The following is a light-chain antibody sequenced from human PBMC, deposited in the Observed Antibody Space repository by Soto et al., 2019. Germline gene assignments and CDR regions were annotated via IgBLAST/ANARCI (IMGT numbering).Light chain of an antibody. CDR1: QGISSY. V-gene: IGKV1-8*01. CDR2: AAS. CDR3: QQATSFPPT. J-gene: IGKJ1*01. Sequence: AIRMTQSPSSFSASTGDRVTITCRASQGISSYLAWYQQKPGKAPKLLIYAASTLQSGVPSRFSGSGSGTDFTLTISCLQSEDFATYYCQQATSFPPTFGQGTKVDIK.